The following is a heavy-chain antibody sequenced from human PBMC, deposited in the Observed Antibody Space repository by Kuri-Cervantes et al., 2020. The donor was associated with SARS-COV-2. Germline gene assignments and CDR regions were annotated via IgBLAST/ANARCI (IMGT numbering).Heavy chain of an antibody. CDR3: ARNRGSGWPFFDY. CDR1: GFTFSSYG. D-gene: IGHD6-19*01. Sequence: SLRLSCAASGFTFSSYGMHWVRQAPGKGLEWVAVISYDGSNKYYADSVKGRFTISRDNSKNTLYLQMNSLRAEDTAVYYCARNRGSGWPFFDYWGQGTLVTVSS. J-gene: IGHJ4*02. V-gene: IGHV3-30*03. CDR2: ISYDGSNK.